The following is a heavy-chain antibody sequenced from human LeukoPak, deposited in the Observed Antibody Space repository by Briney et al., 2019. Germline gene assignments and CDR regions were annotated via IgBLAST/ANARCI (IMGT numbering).Heavy chain of an antibody. V-gene: IGHV3-21*01. CDR1: GFTFSSYS. J-gene: IGHJ4*02. CDR2: ISSSSSYI. D-gene: IGHD6-6*01. Sequence: GSLRLSCAASGFTFSSYSMNWVRQAPGKGLEWVSSISSSSSYIYYADSVKGRFTISRDNAKNSLYLQMNSLRAEDTAVYYCARRGIAARPVDYWGQRTLVTVSS. CDR3: ARRGIAARPVDY.